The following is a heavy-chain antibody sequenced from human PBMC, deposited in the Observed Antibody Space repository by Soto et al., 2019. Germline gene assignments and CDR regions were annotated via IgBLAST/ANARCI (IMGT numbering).Heavy chain of an antibody. CDR1: GGFVSSGSYY. CDR3: ARVERGTATTVVDAFDI. Sequence: QVQLQQWGAGLLKPSETLSLTCAVSGGFVSSGSYYWSWLRQPPGKGLEWIGEVSHSGGTHFNPSLKSRVTISVDTSKNQFSLKMSSVTAADTALYYCARVERGTATTVVDAFDIWGPGTMVTVSS. J-gene: IGHJ3*02. V-gene: IGHV4-34*01. D-gene: IGHD1-1*01. CDR2: VSHSGGT.